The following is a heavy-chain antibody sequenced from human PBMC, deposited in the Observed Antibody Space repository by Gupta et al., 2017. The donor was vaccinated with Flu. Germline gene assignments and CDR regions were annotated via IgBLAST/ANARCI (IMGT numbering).Heavy chain of an antibody. CDR1: GFTVSNNY. Sequence: EVQLVETGGGLVQPGGSLRLSCAASGFTVSNNYMSWVRQPPGKGLEWVSVIYSGGNTYYADSVKGRFTISRDNSKNTLYLQMNSLRAEDTAVYYCARCSGSETYCYYFHYWGQGTLVTVSS. CDR2: IYSGGNT. CDR3: ARCSGSETYCYYFHY. D-gene: IGHD3-10*01. J-gene: IGHJ4*02. V-gene: IGHV3-53*02.